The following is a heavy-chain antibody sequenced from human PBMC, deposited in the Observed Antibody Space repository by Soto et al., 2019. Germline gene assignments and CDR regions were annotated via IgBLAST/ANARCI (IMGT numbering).Heavy chain of an antibody. CDR1: GGSISSYD. Sequence: PSETLSLTCTVSGGSISSYDWSWIRQPPGKGLEWIGYIYYSGSTNYNPSLKSRVTISVDTSKNQFSLKLSSVTAADTAVYYCARGQGYSYVPFDYWGQGTLVTVSS. J-gene: IGHJ4*02. CDR3: ARGQGYSYVPFDY. CDR2: IYYSGST. D-gene: IGHD5-18*01. V-gene: IGHV4-59*01.